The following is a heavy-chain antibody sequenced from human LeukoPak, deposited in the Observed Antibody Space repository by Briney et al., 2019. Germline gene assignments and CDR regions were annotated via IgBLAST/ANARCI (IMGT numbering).Heavy chain of an antibody. J-gene: IGHJ6*03. CDR3: ARERESYYMDV. V-gene: IGHV4-59*11. CDR2: IYYSGST. Sequence: SETLSLTCTVSDGSISSHYWSWIRQPPGKGLEWIGYIYYSGSTNYNPSLKSRVTISVDTSKNQFSLKLSSVTAADTAVYYCARERESYYMDVWGKGTTVTVSS. CDR1: DGSISSHY.